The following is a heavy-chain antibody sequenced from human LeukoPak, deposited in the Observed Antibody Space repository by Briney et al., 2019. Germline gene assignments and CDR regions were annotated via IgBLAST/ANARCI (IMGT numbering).Heavy chain of an antibody. Sequence: GGSLRLSCAASGFTFSNYWMSWVRQAPGKGLEGVANINQDGSEKYYVDSVKGRFTISRDNAKNSLYLQMNSLRAEDTAVYYCARDAPGSYYVYWGQGTLVTVSS. D-gene: IGHD3-10*01. CDR3: ARDAPGSYYVY. J-gene: IGHJ4*02. CDR2: INQDGSEK. CDR1: GFTFSNYW. V-gene: IGHV3-7*01.